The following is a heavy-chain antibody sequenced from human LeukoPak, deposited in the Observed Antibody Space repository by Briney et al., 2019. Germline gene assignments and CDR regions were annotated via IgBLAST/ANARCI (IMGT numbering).Heavy chain of an antibody. CDR1: GGSFSGYY. J-gene: IGHJ4*02. CDR2: INHSGST. V-gene: IGHV4-34*01. D-gene: IGHD4-17*01. Sequence: SETLSLTCAVYGGSFSGYYWSWIRQPPGKGLEWIGEINHSGSTNYNPSLKSRVTISVDTSKNQFSLKLSSVTAADTAVYYCARQVRWTTVTKFDYWGQGTLVTVSS. CDR3: ARQVRWTTVTKFDY.